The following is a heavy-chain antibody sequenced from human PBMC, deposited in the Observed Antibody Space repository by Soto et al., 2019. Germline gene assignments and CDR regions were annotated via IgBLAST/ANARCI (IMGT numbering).Heavy chain of an antibody. CDR3: AKDKGIVGATFYY. D-gene: IGHD1-26*01. V-gene: IGHV3-30*18. J-gene: IGHJ4*02. Sequence: GGSLRLSCAASGFTFSSYGMHWVRQAPGKGLEWVAVISYDGSNKYYADSVKGRFTISRDNSKNTLYLQMNSLRAEDTAVYYCAKDKGIVGATFYYWGQGTLVTVSS. CDR1: GFTFSSYG. CDR2: ISYDGSNK.